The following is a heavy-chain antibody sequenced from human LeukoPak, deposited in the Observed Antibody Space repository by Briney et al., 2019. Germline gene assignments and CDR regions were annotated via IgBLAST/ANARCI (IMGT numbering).Heavy chain of an antibody. CDR1: GYTFTSYA. V-gene: IGHV1-3*01. CDR2: INAGNGNT. Sequence: ASVKVSCKASGYTFTSYAMHWVRQAPGQRLEWMGWINAGNGNTKYSQKFQGRVTITRVTSASTAYMELSSLRSEDTAVYYCARDGGATLRYFDWSYYFDYWGQGTLVTVSS. CDR3: ARDGGATLRYFDWSYYFDY. J-gene: IGHJ4*02. D-gene: IGHD3-9*01.